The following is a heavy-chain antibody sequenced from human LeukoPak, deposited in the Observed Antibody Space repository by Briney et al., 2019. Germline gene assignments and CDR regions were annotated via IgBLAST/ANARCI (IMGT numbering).Heavy chain of an antibody. D-gene: IGHD3-10*01. Sequence: SETLSLTCAVYGGSFSGYYWSWIRQPPGKGLEWIGEINHSGSTNYNPSLKSRVTISVDTSKNQFSLKLSSVTAADTAVYYCAREFRPGYGSGSYYNCFDYWGHGTLVTVSS. J-gene: IGHJ4*01. CDR1: GGSFSGYY. CDR3: AREFRPGYGSGSYYNCFDY. V-gene: IGHV4-34*01. CDR2: INHSGST.